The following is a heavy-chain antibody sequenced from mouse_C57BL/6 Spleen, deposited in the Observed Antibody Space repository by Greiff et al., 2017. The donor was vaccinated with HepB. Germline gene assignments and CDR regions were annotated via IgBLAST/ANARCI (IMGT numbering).Heavy chain of an antibody. CDR3: ARCRYEYDEGSYWYFDV. Sequence: QVHVKQSGAELVKPGASVKLSCKASGYTFTSYWMQWVKQRPGQGLEWIGEIDPSDSYTNYNQKFKGKATLTVDTSSSTAYMQLSSLTSEDSAVYYCARCRYEYDEGSYWYFDVWGTGTTVTVSS. CDR1: GYTFTSYW. D-gene: IGHD2-4*01. CDR2: IDPSDSYT. J-gene: IGHJ1*03. V-gene: IGHV1-50*01.